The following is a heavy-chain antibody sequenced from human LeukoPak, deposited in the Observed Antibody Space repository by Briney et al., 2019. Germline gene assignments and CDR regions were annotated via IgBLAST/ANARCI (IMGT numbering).Heavy chain of an antibody. V-gene: IGHV4-34*01. CDR3: ARGQKSDY. Sequence: SETLSLTCAVYGWSFSGYYWSWIRQPPGKGLEWIGEINHSGSTNYNPSLKRRVTISVDTPKNQYSLKLSPVTAPETVVYYSARGQKSDYWGQGTLVTVSS. CDR1: GWSFSGYY. CDR2: INHSGST. J-gene: IGHJ4*02.